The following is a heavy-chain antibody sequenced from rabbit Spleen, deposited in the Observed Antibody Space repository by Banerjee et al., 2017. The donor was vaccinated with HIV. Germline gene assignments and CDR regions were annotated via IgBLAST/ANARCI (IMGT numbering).Heavy chain of an antibody. CDR2: IYSGSSGDT. D-gene: IGHD4-1*01. CDR1: GFSFSSRYY. J-gene: IGHJ4*01. CDR3: ARETSTGWGIVSFYFSL. V-gene: IGHV1S40*01. Sequence: QSLEESGGDLVKPGASLTLTCTASGFSFSSRYYMCWVRQAPGKGLEWIACIYSGSSGDTYYASWAKGRFTISKTSSTTVTLQMTSLTAADTAPYFCARETSTGWGIVSFYFSLWGQGPLVTVS.